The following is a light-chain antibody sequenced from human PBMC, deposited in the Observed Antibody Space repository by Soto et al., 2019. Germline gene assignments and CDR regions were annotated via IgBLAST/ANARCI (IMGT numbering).Light chain of an antibody. V-gene: IGLV1-47*02. CDR3: VAWDDSLSGLV. CDR2: SNN. Sequence: QSVLTQPPSVSAAPGQKVTISCSGSSSNIGNNFVTWYQQLPGTAPKLLIYSNNQRPSGVPDRFSGSKSGTSASLAISGLRSEDEANYYCVAWDDSLSGLVFGTGTKLTVL. CDR1: SSNIGNNF. J-gene: IGLJ1*01.